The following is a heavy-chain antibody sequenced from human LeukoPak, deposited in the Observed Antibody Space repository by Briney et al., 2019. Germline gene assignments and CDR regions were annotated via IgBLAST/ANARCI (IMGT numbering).Heavy chain of an antibody. D-gene: IGHD5-24*01. J-gene: IGHJ3*02. CDR3: ARASAGGVRRWLQLLLDAFDI. Sequence: SETLSLTCTVSGGSISSYYWSWIRQPPGKGLEWIGYIYYTGSTNYNPSLKSRVTLSVDTSKNQLSLNLRSVTAADTAVYYCARASAGGVRRWLQLLLDAFDIWGQGTMVTVSS. CDR1: GGSISSYY. V-gene: IGHV4-59*01. CDR2: IYYTGST.